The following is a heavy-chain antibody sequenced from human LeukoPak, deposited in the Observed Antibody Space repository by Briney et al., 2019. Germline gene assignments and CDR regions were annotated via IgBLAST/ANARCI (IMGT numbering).Heavy chain of an antibody. J-gene: IGHJ3*02. D-gene: IGHD4-17*01. CDR2: INPNSGGT. CDR3: ARDTVTDVADAFDI. CDR1: GYTFTGYY. V-gene: IGHV1-2*02. Sequence: ASVKVSCKASGYTFTGYYMHWVRQAPGQGLEWMGWINPNSGGTNYAQKFQGRVTMTRDTSISTAYMELSRLRSDDTAVYYCARDTVTDVADAFDIWGQGTIVTVSS.